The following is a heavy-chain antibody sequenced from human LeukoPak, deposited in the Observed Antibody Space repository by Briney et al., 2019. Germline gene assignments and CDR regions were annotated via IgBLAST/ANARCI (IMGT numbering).Heavy chain of an antibody. CDR1: GFTFSSYA. CDR3: ARADFDP. CDR2: VSYDGSNK. J-gene: IGHJ5*02. V-gene: IGHV3-30*01. Sequence: PGGSLRLSCAASGFTFSSYAMHWVRQAPGKGLEWVAVVSYDGSNKYYADSVKGRFTISRDNSKNTLYLQMNSPRAEDTAVYYCARADFDPWGQGTLVTVSS.